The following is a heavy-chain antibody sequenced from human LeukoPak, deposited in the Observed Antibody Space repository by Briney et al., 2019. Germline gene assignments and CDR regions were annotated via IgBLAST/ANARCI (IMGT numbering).Heavy chain of an antibody. V-gene: IGHV4-59*01. D-gene: IGHD3-3*01. CDR1: GGSISSYY. J-gene: IGHJ4*02. CDR2: IYYSGST. CDR3: LGSGYSVDY. Sequence: SETLPLTCTVSGGSISSYYWSWIRQPPGKGLEWIGYIYYSGSTNYNPSLKSRVTISVDTSKNQFSLKLSSVTAADTAVYYCLGSGYSVDYWGQGTLVTVSS.